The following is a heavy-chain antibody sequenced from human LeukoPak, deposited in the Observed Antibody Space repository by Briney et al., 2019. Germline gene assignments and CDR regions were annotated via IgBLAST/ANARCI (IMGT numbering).Heavy chain of an antibody. J-gene: IGHJ3*02. CDR2: ISGSGGST. CDR3: ANLLNKGIAAAGDAFDI. CDR1: GFTFSSYA. D-gene: IGHD6-13*01. Sequence: GGSLRLSCAAPGFTFSSYAMSWVRQAPGKGLEWVSAISGSGGSTYYADSVKGRFTISRDNSKNTLYLQMNSLRAEDTAVYYCANLLNKGIAAAGDAFDIWGQGTMVTVSS. V-gene: IGHV3-23*01.